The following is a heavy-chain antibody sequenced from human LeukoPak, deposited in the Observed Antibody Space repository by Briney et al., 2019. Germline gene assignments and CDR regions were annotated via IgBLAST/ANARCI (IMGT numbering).Heavy chain of an antibody. CDR3: AKDHGGVLDY. CDR2: ISGSGGST. D-gene: IGHD3-16*01. V-gene: IGHV3-23*01. Sequence: GGSLRLSCAASGFTFSSYSMNWVRQAPGKGLEWVSAISGSGGSTYYADSVKGRFTISRDNSKNTLYLQMNSLRAEDTAVYYCAKDHGGVLDYWGQGTLVTVSS. CDR1: GFTFSSYS. J-gene: IGHJ4*02.